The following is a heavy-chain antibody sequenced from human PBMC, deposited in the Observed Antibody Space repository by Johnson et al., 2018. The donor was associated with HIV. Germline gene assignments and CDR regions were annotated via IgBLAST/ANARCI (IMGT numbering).Heavy chain of an antibody. CDR2: ISYHGSNK. D-gene: IGHD4-23*01. CDR1: GFTFSRYA. Sequence: QVQLVESGGGVVQPGRSLRLSCAASGFTFSRYAMHWVRQAPGKGLEWVAVISYHGSNKYYADSVKGRFTISRDNSKNTLYLRMNSLRAEDTAVYYCAKSPVNDHGGNSGAFDIWGQGTLVTVSS. CDR3: AKSPVNDHGGNSGAFDI. V-gene: IGHV3-30-3*02. J-gene: IGHJ3*02.